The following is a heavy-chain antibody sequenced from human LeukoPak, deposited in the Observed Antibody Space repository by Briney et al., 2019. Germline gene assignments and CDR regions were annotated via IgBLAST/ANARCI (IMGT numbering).Heavy chain of an antibody. CDR1: GGSISSGGYY. Sequence: SETLSLTCTVSGGSISSGGYYWSWIRQPPGKGLEWIGYIYHSGSTYYNPSLKSRVTISVDRSKNQFSLKLSSVTAADTAVYYCARVEPAHQTLFDYWGQGTLVTVSS. V-gene: IGHV4-30-2*01. D-gene: IGHD1-14*01. CDR2: IYHSGST. J-gene: IGHJ4*02. CDR3: ARVEPAHQTLFDY.